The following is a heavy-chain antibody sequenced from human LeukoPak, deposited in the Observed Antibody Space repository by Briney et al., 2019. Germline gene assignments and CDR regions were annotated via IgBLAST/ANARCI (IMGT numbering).Heavy chain of an antibody. CDR2: IYYSGST. CDR1: GGSISSGGYY. J-gene: IGHJ4*02. V-gene: IGHV4-31*03. D-gene: IGHD5-18*01. CDR3: ARGIQLWHRPGGFDY. Sequence: SETLSLTCTVSGGSISSGGYYWSWIRQHPGKGLEWIGYIYYSGSTYYNPSLKSRVTISVDTSKNQFSLKLSSVTAADTAVYYCARGIQLWHRPGGFDYWGQGTLVTVSS.